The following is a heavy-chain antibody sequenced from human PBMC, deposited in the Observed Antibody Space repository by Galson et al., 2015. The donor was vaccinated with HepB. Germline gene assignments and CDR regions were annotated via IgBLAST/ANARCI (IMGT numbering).Heavy chain of an antibody. D-gene: IGHD3-22*01. Sequence: SLRLSCAASGFTFSSYAMSWVRQAPGKGLEWVSAISGSGGSTYYADSVKGRFTISRDNSKNTLYLQMNSLRAEDTAVYYCAKDPLHHYGSSGYGWVTNWFDPWGQGTLVTVSS. CDR1: GFTFSSYA. CDR3: AKDPLHHYGSSGYGWVTNWFDP. V-gene: IGHV3-23*01. CDR2: ISGSGGST. J-gene: IGHJ5*02.